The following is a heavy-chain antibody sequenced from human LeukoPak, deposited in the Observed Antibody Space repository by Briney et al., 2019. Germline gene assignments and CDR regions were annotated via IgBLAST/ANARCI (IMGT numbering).Heavy chain of an antibody. D-gene: IGHD5-12*01. CDR3: ARGLRYSGYDY. V-gene: IGHV4-30-2*01. J-gene: IGHJ4*02. Sequence: SQTLSLTCAVSGGSISSGGYSWSWIRQPPGKGLEWIGYIYHSGSTNYNPSLKSRVTISVDTSKNQFSLKLSSVTAADTAVYYCARGLRYSGYDYWGQGTLVTVSS. CDR2: IYHSGST. CDR1: GGSISSGGYS.